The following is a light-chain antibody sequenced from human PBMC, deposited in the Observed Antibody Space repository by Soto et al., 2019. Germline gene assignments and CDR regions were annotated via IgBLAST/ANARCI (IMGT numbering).Light chain of an antibody. CDR2: GAS. CDR3: QQYNSWPWT. CDR1: QSVSSN. Sequence: EIVMTQSPATLSVSPGERATLSCRASQSVSSNLAWYQQKPGQAPRLLIYGASTRATGIPGRFSGSGSGTEFTLTISSLQSEDFAVYYCQQYNSWPWTFGQGTKVDIK. V-gene: IGKV3-15*01. J-gene: IGKJ1*01.